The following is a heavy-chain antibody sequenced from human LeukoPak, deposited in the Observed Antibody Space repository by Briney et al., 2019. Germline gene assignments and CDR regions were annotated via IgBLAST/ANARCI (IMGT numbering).Heavy chain of an antibody. J-gene: IGHJ4*02. CDR2: ISGSGGTT. D-gene: IGHD4/OR15-4a*01. V-gene: IGHV3-23*01. Sequence: GGSLRLSCAVSGVTISSYAMNWVRQTPGKGLEWVSGISGSGGTTNYADSVKGRFTISRDNFKNTLYLEMNSLRAEDTAVYYCAKDREVTMVFNFDYWGQGSLVTVSS. CDR1: GVTISSYA. CDR3: AKDREVTMVFNFDY.